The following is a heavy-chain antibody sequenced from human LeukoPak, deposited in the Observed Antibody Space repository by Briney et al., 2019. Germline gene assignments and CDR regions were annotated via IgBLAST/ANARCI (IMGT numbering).Heavy chain of an antibody. CDR1: GYSFTSYW. D-gene: IGHD5-24*01. V-gene: IGHV5-51*01. CDR2: IYPGDSDT. CDR3: ARRRDGYNYAAGDAFDI. J-gene: IGHJ3*02. Sequence: GESLKISCKGSGYSFTSYWIAWVRQMPGKGLEWMGIIYPGDSDTRYSPSFQGQVTISADKSISTAYLQWSSLKASDTAMYYCARRRDGYNYAAGDAFDIWGQGTMVTVSS.